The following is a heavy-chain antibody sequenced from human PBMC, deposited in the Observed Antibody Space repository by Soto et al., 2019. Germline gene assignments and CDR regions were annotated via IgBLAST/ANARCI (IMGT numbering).Heavy chain of an antibody. D-gene: IGHD4-17*01. CDR1: GFTFDDYG. V-gene: IGHV3-20*01. Sequence: GGSLRLSCAASGFTFDDYGMSWVRQAPGKGLEWVSGINWNGGSTGYADSVKGRFTISRDNAKNSLYLQMNSLRAEDTALYHCARGGSQDGDYLSVAFDIWGQGTMVTVSS. CDR3: ARGGSQDGDYLSVAFDI. CDR2: INWNGGST. J-gene: IGHJ3*02.